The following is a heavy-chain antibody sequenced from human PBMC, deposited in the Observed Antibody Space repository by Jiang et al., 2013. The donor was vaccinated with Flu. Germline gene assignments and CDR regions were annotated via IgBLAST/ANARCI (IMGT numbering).Heavy chain of an antibody. CDR2: FDPEDGET. V-gene: IGHV1-24*01. J-gene: IGHJ4*02. Sequence: SGAEVKKPGASVKASCKVSGYTLTELSMHWVRQAPGKGLEWMGGFDPEDGETIYAQKFQGRVTMTEDTSTDTAYMELSSLRSEDTAVYYCATLSYSSSWYPRDYWGQGTLVTVSS. CDR3: ATLSYSSSWYPRDY. D-gene: IGHD6-13*01. CDR1: GYTLTELS.